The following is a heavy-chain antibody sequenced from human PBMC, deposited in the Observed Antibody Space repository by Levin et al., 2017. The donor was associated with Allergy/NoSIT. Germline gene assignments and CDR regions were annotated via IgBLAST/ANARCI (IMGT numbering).Heavy chain of an antibody. D-gene: IGHD2-2*01. CDR3: APGGPVPAAQTQFDY. CDR2: ISGSGTST. J-gene: IGHJ4*02. CDR1: GFTFSSYA. Sequence: GGSLRLSCAASGFTFSSYAMSWVRQAPGKGLEWVSAISGSGTSTYADSVRGRFTISRDNSKNTLYLQMNSLRAEDTAVYYCAPGGPVPAAQTQFDYWGQGTLVTVSS. V-gene: IGHV3-23*01.